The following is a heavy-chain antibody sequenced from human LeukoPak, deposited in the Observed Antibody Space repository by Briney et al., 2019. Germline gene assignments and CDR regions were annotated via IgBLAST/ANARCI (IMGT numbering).Heavy chain of an antibody. J-gene: IGHJ4*02. CDR3: SRVTYDSSGYYHGATDY. D-gene: IGHD3-22*01. CDR2: IRSKGYGGTT. Sequence: GGSLRLSCAASGFTFSSYAMSWVRQAPGKGLEWVGFIRSKGYGGTTEYAASVKGRLTISRDDSKSIVYLQMNSLKTEDTAVYYCSRVTYDSSGYYHGATDYWGQGTLVTVSS. CDR1: GFTFSSYA. V-gene: IGHV3-49*04.